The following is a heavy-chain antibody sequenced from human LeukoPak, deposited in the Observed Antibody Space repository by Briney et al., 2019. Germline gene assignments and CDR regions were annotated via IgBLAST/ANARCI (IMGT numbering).Heavy chain of an antibody. Sequence: ASVKVSCKASGYAFTSYGITWVRPAPGQGLEWMGWISTYSGNTNYAQKFQGRVTMTTDTSTSTAYMELRSLRSDDTAVYYCARGSSSLYTSKDSWGQGTLVTVSS. J-gene: IGHJ4*02. V-gene: IGHV1-18*01. CDR3: ARGSSSLYTSKDS. CDR1: GYAFTSYG. D-gene: IGHD6-13*01. CDR2: ISTYSGNT.